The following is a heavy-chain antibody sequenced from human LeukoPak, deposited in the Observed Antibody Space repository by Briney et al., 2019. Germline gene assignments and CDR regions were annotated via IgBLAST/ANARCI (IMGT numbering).Heavy chain of an antibody. J-gene: IGHJ4*02. CDR3: ARATRAARHFDY. D-gene: IGHD6-6*01. Sequence: SETLSLTCTVSGYSISSGYYWGWIRQPPGKGLEWIGSIYHSGSTNYNPSLKSRVTISVDTSKNQFSLKLSSVTAADTAVYYCARATRAARHFDYWGQGTLVTVSS. CDR1: GYSISSGYY. CDR2: IYHSGST. V-gene: IGHV4-38-2*02.